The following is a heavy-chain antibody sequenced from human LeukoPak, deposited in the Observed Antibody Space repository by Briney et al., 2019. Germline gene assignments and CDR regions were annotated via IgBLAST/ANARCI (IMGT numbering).Heavy chain of an antibody. J-gene: IGHJ4*02. CDR2: ISGSGGST. Sequence: GGSLRLSCAASGFTFSSYAMSWVRQAPGKGLEWVSAISGSGGSTYYADSVKGRFTISRDNSKNTLYLQMNSLRAEDTAVYYCAKVGTVGSSSWTMMYYFDYWGQGTLVTVSS. V-gene: IGHV3-23*01. CDR3: AKVGTVGSSSWTMMYYFDY. D-gene: IGHD6-13*01. CDR1: GFTFSSYA.